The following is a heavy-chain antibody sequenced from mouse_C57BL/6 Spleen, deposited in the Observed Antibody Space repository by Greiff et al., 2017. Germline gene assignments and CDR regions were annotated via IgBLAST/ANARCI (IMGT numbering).Heavy chain of an antibody. J-gene: IGHJ2*01. Sequence: EVKLQESGGDLVKPGGSLKLSCAASGFTFSSYGMSWVRQTPDKRLEWVATISSGGSYTYYPDSVKGRFTISRDNAKNTLYLQMSSLKSEDTAMYYCARLELAFDYWGQGTTLTVSS. D-gene: IGHD4-1*01. CDR3: ARLELAFDY. CDR1: GFTFSSYG. CDR2: ISSGGSYT. V-gene: IGHV5-6*01.